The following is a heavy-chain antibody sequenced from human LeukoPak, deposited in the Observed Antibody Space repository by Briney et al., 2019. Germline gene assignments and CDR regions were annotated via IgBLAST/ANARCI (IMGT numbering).Heavy chain of an antibody. CDR3: ARGSVNYCSSTSCSGAFDI. J-gene: IGHJ3*02. Sequence: PSETLSLTCAVSGGTFSGYYWSWVRQPPGKGLEWIGEINHSGSTNYNPSLKSRVTISVDTSKNHFSLKLSSVTAADTAVYYCARGSVNYCSSTSCSGAFDIWGQGTMVTVSS. CDR1: GGTFSGYY. V-gene: IGHV4-34*01. D-gene: IGHD2-2*01. CDR2: INHSGST.